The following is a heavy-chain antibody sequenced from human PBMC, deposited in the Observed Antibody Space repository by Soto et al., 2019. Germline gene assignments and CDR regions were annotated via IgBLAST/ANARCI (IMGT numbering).Heavy chain of an antibody. D-gene: IGHD3-10*01. CDR1: GIPVSSNY. Sequence: EVQLVESGGGLVQPGGSLRLSCVASGIPVSSNYMTWVRQAPGKGLEWVAVLHSGGDTYYANSVQGRFTISRNDSTNTLYLQMNSLTPEDTAVYYCARDGPYYYASRMDVWGQGTTVTVSS. CDR3: ARDGPYYYASRMDV. CDR2: LHSGGDT. V-gene: IGHV3-53*04. J-gene: IGHJ6*02.